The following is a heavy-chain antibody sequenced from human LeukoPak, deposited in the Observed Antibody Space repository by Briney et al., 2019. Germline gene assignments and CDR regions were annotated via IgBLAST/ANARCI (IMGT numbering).Heavy chain of an antibody. CDR2: INHSGST. V-gene: IGHV4-34*01. Sequence: SETLSLTCAVYGGSFSGYYWSWIRQPPGKGLEWIGEINHSGSTNYNPSLKSRVTISVDTSKNQFSLKLSSVTAADTAVYYCASGPGYSSSWVDAFDIWGQGTMVTVSS. D-gene: IGHD6-13*01. J-gene: IGHJ3*02. CDR3: ASGPGYSSSWVDAFDI. CDR1: GGSFSGYY.